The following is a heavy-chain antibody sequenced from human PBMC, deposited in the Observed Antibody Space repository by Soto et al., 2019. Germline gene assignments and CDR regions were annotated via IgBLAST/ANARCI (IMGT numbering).Heavy chain of an antibody. CDR2: IMPILGIA. CDR3: ARAQIWNYFSIFDY. J-gene: IGHJ4*02. V-gene: IGHV1-69*02. D-gene: IGHD1-7*01. Sequence: QVQLVQSGAEVKKPGSSVKVSCKASGGTFSSYTISWVRQAPGQGLEWMGRIMPILGIANYAQKFQGRVTITADKSTSTAYMELSSLRSEDTAVYYCARAQIWNYFSIFDYWGQGTLVTVSS. CDR1: GGTFSSYT.